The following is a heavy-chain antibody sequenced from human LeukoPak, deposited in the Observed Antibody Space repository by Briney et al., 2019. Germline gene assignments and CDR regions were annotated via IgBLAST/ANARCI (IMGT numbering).Heavy chain of an antibody. CDR2: IYSGGST. J-gene: IGHJ4*02. CDR3: ARDPTDSSGHEGGDY. V-gene: IGHV3-53*01. Sequence: PGGSLRLSCAASGFTFSSNYMSWVRQAPGKGLEWVSIIYSGGSTYYADSVKGRFTISRDNSKNTLYLQMNSLRAEDTAMYYCARDPTDSSGHEGGDYWGQGSLVTVSS. D-gene: IGHD3-22*01. CDR1: GFTFSSNY.